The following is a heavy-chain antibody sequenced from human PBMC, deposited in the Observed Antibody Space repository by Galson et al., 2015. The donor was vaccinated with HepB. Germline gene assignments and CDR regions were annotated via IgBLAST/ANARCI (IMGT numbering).Heavy chain of an antibody. CDR3: AKGSRGYTECDY. D-gene: IGHD5-12*01. CDR1: GFTFSSYA. J-gene: IGHJ4*02. Sequence: SLRLSCAASGFTFSSYAMSWVRQAPGKGLEWVSAISGSGGSTYYADSVKGRFTISRDNSKNTLYLQMNSLRAEDTAVYYCAKGSRGYTECDYWGQGTLVTVSS. CDR2: ISGSGGST. V-gene: IGHV3-23*01.